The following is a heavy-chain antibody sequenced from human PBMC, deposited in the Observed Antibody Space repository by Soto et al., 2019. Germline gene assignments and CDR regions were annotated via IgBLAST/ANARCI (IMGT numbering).Heavy chain of an antibody. V-gene: IGHV1-46*01. D-gene: IGHD2-15*01. CDR3: VRGYCTTSPCSGDFQF. CDR1: GYKFTTYF. Sequence: ASVKVSCKASGYKFTTYFIHWVRQAPGQGLEWMGMIHPSGDTGYAQKFRGRATMTIHTSTTTAYMEPRNLTSDDAAEYFSVRGYCTTSPCSGDFQFWGQGTLVTVSS. J-gene: IGHJ4*03. CDR2: IHPSGDT.